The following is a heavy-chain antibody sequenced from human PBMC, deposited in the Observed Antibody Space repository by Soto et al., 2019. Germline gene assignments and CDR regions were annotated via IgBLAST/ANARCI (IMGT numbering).Heavy chain of an antibody. CDR3: AREVGAPSGWLDP. J-gene: IGHJ5*02. Sequence: EVQLSEYGGDLRQPGGSLRLSCAASGFTFTNYAITWVRQTPGKGLEWVSGISASGGLKYYADSVQGRFTVSRANSKNILYLQMDNLRDEDTALYYCAREVGAPSGWLDPWGQGTQVTVSS. V-gene: IGHV3-23*01. D-gene: IGHD1-26*01. CDR2: ISASGGLK. CDR1: GFTFTNYA.